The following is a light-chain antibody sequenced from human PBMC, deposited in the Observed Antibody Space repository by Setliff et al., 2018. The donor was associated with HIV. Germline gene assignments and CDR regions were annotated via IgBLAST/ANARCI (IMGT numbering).Light chain of an antibody. J-gene: IGLJ1*01. CDR3: SSFGSSNTHV. Sequence: QSALTQPASVSGSPGQSITISCTGTSNDIGGYNYVCWYQQHPGKAPKLMIYEVTNRPSGVSYRFSGSKSGNTASLTISGLQAEDEADYYCSSFGSSNTHVFGTGTKVTVL. CDR2: EVT. CDR1: SNDIGGYNY. V-gene: IGLV2-14*01.